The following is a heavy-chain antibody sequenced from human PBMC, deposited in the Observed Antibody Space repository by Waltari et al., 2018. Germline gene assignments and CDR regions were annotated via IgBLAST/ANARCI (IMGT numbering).Heavy chain of an antibody. CDR1: GDSINSKDF. V-gene: IGHV4-4*02. CDR2: VNRSGRT. Sequence: QLQLQESGPRLVKPSGTLSLTCAVYGDSINSKDFWSWVRQSPGKGLEWIGQVNRSGRTNYNPSFASRVTMSIDTSKDQFSLQLTSATAADTAVYYCARDRGRGLYLDSWGQGILVTVS. D-gene: IGHD2-15*01. J-gene: IGHJ4*02. CDR3: ARDRGRGLYLDS.